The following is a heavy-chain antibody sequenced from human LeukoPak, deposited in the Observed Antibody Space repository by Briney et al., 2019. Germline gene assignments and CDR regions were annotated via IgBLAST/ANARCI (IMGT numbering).Heavy chain of an antibody. CDR3: AKMTGVVVAATPDY. Sequence: GGSLRLSCAASGFSFSNYAMSWVRQAPGKGLEWVSTISGSGGRTYYADSVKGRFTISRDNSKKTLCLQMNSLSAEDRAVYYCAKMTGVVVAATPDYWGQRTLVSVSS. D-gene: IGHD2-15*01. CDR1: GFSFSNYA. CDR2: ISGSGGRT. J-gene: IGHJ4*02. V-gene: IGHV3-23*01.